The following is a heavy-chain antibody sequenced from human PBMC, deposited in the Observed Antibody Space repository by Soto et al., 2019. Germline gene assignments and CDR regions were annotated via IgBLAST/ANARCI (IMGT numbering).Heavy chain of an antibody. Sequence: SETLSLTCTVSGGSISSYYWSWIRQPPGKGLEWIGHIYDSGSTYYNPSLKSRVTISGDTSKNQFSLKLSSVTAADTAVCYCARKRNSGSCFDYWGQGTLVTVSS. D-gene: IGHD6-13*01. CDR2: IYDSGST. J-gene: IGHJ4*02. CDR3: ARKRNSGSCFDY. V-gene: IGHV4-59*08. CDR1: GGSISSYY.